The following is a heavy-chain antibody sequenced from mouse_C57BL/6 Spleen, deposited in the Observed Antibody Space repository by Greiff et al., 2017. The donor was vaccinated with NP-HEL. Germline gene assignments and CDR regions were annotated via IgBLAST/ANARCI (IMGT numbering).Heavy chain of an antibody. CDR1: GFTFSDYG. CDR2: LSSGSSTI. CDR3: ANGYYAMDY. Sequence: EVKVVESGGGLVKPGGSLKLSCAASGFTFSDYGMHWVRQAPEKGLEWVAYLSSGSSTIYYADTVKGRFTISGDNAKNTLFLQMTSLRSEDTAMYYCANGYYAMDYWGQGTSVTVSS. J-gene: IGHJ4*01. V-gene: IGHV5-17*01.